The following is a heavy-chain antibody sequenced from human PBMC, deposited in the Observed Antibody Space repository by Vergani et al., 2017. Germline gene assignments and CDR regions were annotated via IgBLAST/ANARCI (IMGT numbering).Heavy chain of an antibody. CDR2: IRSNNGNT. Sequence: QVHLVQSGTEVKTPGASVKVSCKASGYTFTNYAITWVRQAPGQGLEWMGWIRSNNGNTNYAQKFQGRVTMTADTYSTTAYMELKSLRSDDTAVYFCARVASWYYFDYGGQGTLVTVSS. CDR1: GYTFTNYA. V-gene: IGHV1-18*01. CDR3: ARVASWYYFDY. J-gene: IGHJ4*02. D-gene: IGHD2-15*01.